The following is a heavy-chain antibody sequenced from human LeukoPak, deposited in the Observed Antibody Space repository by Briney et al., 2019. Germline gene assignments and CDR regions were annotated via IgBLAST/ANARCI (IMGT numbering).Heavy chain of an antibody. D-gene: IGHD2-2*01. CDR1: GYGFTSYW. Sequence: GESLKISCKGSGYGFTSYWIGWVRQLPGKGLEWMGIIFPGDSDTRYSPSFQGQVTISADKSISTAYLQWSSLKASDTAMYYCARGVVPAAGWFDPWGQGTLVTVSS. CDR2: IFPGDSDT. V-gene: IGHV5-51*01. J-gene: IGHJ5*02. CDR3: ARGVVPAAGWFDP.